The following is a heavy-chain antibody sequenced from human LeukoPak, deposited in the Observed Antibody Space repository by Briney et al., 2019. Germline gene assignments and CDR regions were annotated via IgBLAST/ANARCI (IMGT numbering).Heavy chain of an antibody. Sequence: SGGSLRLSCAASGFTFSSYAMSWVRQAPGKGLEWVSAISGSGGSTYYADSVKGRFTISRDNSKNTLYLQMNSLRAEDTAVYYCAKDYGDYAPIYWYFDLWGRGTLVTVSS. CDR1: GFTFSSYA. D-gene: IGHD4-17*01. CDR2: ISGSGGST. CDR3: AKDYGDYAPIYWYFDL. V-gene: IGHV3-23*01. J-gene: IGHJ2*01.